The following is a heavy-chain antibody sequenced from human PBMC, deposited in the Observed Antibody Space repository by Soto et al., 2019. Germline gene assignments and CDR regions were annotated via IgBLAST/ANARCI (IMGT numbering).Heavy chain of an antibody. V-gene: IGHV4-34*01. Sequence: SETLSLTCAVYGGSFSGYYWSWIRQPPGKGLEWIGEINHSGSTNYNPSLKSRVTISVDTSKNQFSLKLSSVTAADTAVYYCARGGSTAITFGGVIVLDFDYWGQGTLVTVSS. CDR2: INHSGST. CDR3: ARGGSTAITFGGVIVLDFDY. J-gene: IGHJ4*02. D-gene: IGHD3-16*02. CDR1: GGSFSGYY.